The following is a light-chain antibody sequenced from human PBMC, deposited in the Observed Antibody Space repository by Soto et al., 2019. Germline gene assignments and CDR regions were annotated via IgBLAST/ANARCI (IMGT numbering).Light chain of an antibody. Sequence: SYELTQPPSVSVSPGQTASITCSGEKLGDKYACWYQQKPGQSPVLVIYQNSKRPSGIPERFSGSNSGNTATLTISGTQAMEEADYYCQAWGSSTVVFGGGTTVTVL. J-gene: IGLJ2*01. CDR1: KLGDKY. CDR3: QAWGSSTVV. V-gene: IGLV3-1*01. CDR2: QNS.